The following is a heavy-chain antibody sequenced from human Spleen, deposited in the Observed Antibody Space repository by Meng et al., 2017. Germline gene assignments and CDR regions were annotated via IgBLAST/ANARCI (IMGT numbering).Heavy chain of an antibody. V-gene: IGHV4-30-2*03. CDR3: ARHTFSGNPGGIDS. CDR1: GGSIGSGGYS. D-gene: IGHD4-23*01. J-gene: IGHJ4*02. Sequence: QLQLQESGSGLVKPSQTLSLTCTVSGGSIGSGGYSRSWIRQPPGKGLEWIGSQCHADDTYYNPSLMGRVTISVDTSKNQVSLKLTSVTAADTSIYYCARHTFSGNPGGIDSWGQGILVTVSS. CDR2: QCHADDT.